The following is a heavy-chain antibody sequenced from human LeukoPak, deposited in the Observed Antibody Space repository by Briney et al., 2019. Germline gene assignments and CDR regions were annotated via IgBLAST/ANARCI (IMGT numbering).Heavy chain of an antibody. CDR3: ARDTFGSSGTDY. CDR1: GGTFSSYA. V-gene: IGHV1-69*13. D-gene: IGHD3-22*01. CDR2: IIPIFGTA. J-gene: IGHJ4*02. Sequence: AVKVSCKASGGTFSSYAISWVRQAPGQGLEWIGGIIPIFGTANYAQKFEGRVTSTADESTSTAYMELSSLRSEDTAVYYCARDTFGSSGTDYWGQGTLVTVSS.